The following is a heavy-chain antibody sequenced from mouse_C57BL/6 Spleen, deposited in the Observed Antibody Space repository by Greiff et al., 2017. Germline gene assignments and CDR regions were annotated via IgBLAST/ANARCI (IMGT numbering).Heavy chain of an antibody. V-gene: IGHV1-19*01. CDR1: GYTFTDYY. Sequence: EVQVVESGPVLVKPGASVKMSCKASGYTFTDYYMNWVKQSHGKSLEWIGVINPYNGGTSYNQKFKGKATLTVDKSSSTAYMELNSLTSEDSAVDYCAREGNGYDLDYWGQGTTLTVSS. D-gene: IGHD2-2*01. CDR3: AREGNGYDLDY. J-gene: IGHJ2*01. CDR2: INPYNGGT.